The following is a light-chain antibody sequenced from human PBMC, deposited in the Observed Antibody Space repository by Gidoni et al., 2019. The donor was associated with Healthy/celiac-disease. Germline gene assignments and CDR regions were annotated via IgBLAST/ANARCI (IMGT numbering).Light chain of an antibody. CDR2: EVS. CDR3: MKSIQLPLT. V-gene: IGKV2D-29*01. CDR1: QSLLHSDGKTY. J-gene: IGKJ4*01. Sequence: DIVMPPTALSLSVTPGQPASISCRSSQSLLHSDGKTYLYWYLQKPVQPPQLLIYEVSNRVSVVPDRGSGSGSGTEFSLRTSRVEGEEVGVYYCMKSIQLPLTFGGGTKVEIK.